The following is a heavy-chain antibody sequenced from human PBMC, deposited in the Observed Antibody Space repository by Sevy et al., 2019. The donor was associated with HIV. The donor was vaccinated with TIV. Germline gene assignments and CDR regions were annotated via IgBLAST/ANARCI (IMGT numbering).Heavy chain of an antibody. CDR1: GGTFSSYA. D-gene: IGHD5-12*01. CDR2: IIPIFGTA. Sequence: AAVKVSCKASGGTFSSYAISWVRQAPGQGLEWMGRIIPIFGTANYAQKFQGRVTITADESTSTDYMELSSLRSEDTAMYYCASLTFYDRNSPHDAFDIWGQGTRVTVSS. V-gene: IGHV1-69*13. J-gene: IGHJ3*02. CDR3: ASLTFYDRNSPHDAFDI.